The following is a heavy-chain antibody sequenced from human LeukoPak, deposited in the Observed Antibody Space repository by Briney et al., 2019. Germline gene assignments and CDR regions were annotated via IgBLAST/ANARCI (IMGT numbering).Heavy chain of an antibody. J-gene: IGHJ4*02. Sequence: GASVKVSCKASGYTFTSYGISWVRQAPGQGLEWMGWISAYNGNTNYAQKLQGRVTMTADTSTSTAYMELRSLRSDDTAVYYCARVKYYDFWSGYTYFDYWGQGTLVTVSS. CDR1: GYTFTSYG. CDR3: ARVKYYDFWSGYTYFDY. CDR2: ISAYNGNT. D-gene: IGHD3-3*01. V-gene: IGHV1-18*01.